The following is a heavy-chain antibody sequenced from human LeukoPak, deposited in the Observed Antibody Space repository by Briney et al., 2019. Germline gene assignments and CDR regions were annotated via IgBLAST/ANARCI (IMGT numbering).Heavy chain of an antibody. Sequence: PGGSLRLSCGASGFTFSTFGMHWVRQAPGKWLEWVAVISFDGSNKYYSDSVKGRFTISRDNSKNTLYLQMNSLRAEDTAVYYCXRGGCSSXSCPXXYXXYYMDV. CDR1: GFTFSTFG. V-gene: IGHV3-30*03. J-gene: IGHJ6*03. CDR3: XRGGCSSXSCPXXYXXYYMDV. CDR2: ISFDGSNK. D-gene: IGHD2-2*01.